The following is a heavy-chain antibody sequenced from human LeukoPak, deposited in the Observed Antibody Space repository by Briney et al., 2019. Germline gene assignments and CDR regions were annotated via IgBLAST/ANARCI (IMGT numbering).Heavy chain of an antibody. D-gene: IGHD2-2*01. CDR2: IYYSGST. V-gene: IGHV4-31*03. CDR3: ARAHPAAPYYFDY. J-gene: IGHJ4*02. CDR1: GGSISSGGYY. Sequence: SQTLSLTCTVSGGSISSGGYYWRWIRQHPGKGLEWIGYIYYSGSTYYNPSLKSRVTISVDTSKNQFSLKLSSVTAADTAVYYCARAHPAAPYYFDYWGQGTLVTVSS.